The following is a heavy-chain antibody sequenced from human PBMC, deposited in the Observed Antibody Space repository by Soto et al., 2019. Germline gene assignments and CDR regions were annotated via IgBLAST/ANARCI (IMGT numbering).Heavy chain of an antibody. CDR1: GFTFSSYD. CDR2: IGTAGDT. CDR3: ARGGTRYYYYGMDV. Sequence: GGSLRLSCAASGFTFSSYDMHWVRQATGKGLEWVSAIGTAGDTYYPGSVKGRFTISRENAKNSLYLQMNSLRAEDTAVYYCARGGTRYYYYGMDVWGQGTTVTVSS. J-gene: IGHJ6*02. V-gene: IGHV3-13*01. D-gene: IGHD1-1*01.